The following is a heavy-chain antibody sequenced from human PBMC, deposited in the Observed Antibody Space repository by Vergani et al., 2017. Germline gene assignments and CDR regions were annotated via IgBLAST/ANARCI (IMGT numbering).Heavy chain of an antibody. CDR2: TWYDGNNK. CDR3: ARDLRLLYNRFDP. CDR1: GFTFNQYR. V-gene: IGHV3-33*01. D-gene: IGHD1-14*01. Sequence: QVQLVESGGGVVQPGRSLRLSCAASGFTFNQYRMHWVRQAPGKGLEWVAVTWYDGNNKQYADSVKGRFPISRDNSKSTMYLQMNSLRDEDTGVYYCARDLRLLYNRFDPWGQGTLVTVSS. J-gene: IGHJ5*02.